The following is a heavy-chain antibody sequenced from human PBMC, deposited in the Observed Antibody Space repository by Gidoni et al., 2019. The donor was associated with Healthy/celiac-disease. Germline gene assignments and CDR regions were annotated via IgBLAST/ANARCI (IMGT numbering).Heavy chain of an antibody. CDR3: ARVFLGYCSSTSCYAYYYYYMDV. CDR1: GFTFITCR. CDR2: ISSSSSTI. J-gene: IGHJ6*03. Sequence: EVQLVESGGGLVQPGGSLRLPCPASGFTFITCRMNGVRQAPGKGLGLVSYISSSSSTIYYADSVKGRFTISRDNAKNSLYLQMNSLRAEDTAVYYCARVFLGYCSSTSCYAYYYYYMDVWGKGTTVTVSS. V-gene: IGHV3-48*01. D-gene: IGHD2-2*01.